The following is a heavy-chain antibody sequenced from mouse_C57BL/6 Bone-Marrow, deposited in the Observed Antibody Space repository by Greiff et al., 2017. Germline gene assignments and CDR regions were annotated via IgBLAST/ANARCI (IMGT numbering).Heavy chain of an antibody. D-gene: IGHD1-1*01. J-gene: IGHJ1*03. V-gene: IGHV1-81*01. CDR3: AFITTVVAHWYFDV. Sequence: QVQLQQSGAELARPGASVKLSCKASGYTFTSYGISWVKQRTGQGLEWIGEIYPRSGNTYYNEKFKGQATLTADKSSSTAYMELRSLTSEDSAVYFCAFITTVVAHWYFDVWGTGTTVTVSS. CDR1: GYTFTSYG. CDR2: IYPRSGNT.